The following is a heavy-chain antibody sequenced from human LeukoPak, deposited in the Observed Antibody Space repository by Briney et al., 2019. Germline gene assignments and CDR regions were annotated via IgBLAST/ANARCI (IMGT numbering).Heavy chain of an antibody. CDR2: MRGDGSRE. D-gene: IGHD6-6*01. J-gene: IGHJ6*03. Sequence: GGSLRLSCAASGFTFSNYWMVWVRQAPGEGLEWVANMRGDGSREYYLDSVKGRFTISRDNSKNTLYLQMNSLRAEDTAVYYCARRGSSSPPYYYYYMDVWGKGTTVTVSS. V-gene: IGHV3-7*01. CDR1: GFTFSNYW. CDR3: ARRGSSSPPYYYYYMDV.